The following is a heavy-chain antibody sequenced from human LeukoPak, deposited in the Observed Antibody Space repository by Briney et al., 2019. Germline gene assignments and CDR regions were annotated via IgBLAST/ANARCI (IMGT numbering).Heavy chain of an antibody. CDR3: AREGSVVEFDY. CDR1: AFTFSSYS. Sequence: PGGSLRLSCAASAFTFSSYSMNWVRQAPGKGLEWVSSISSSSGYISYADSVKGRFTVSRDNAKDSLFLQMDSLRVEDTAVYYCAREGSVVEFDYWGQGTLVTVSS. D-gene: IGHD3-22*01. V-gene: IGHV3-21*04. J-gene: IGHJ4*02. CDR2: ISSSSGYI.